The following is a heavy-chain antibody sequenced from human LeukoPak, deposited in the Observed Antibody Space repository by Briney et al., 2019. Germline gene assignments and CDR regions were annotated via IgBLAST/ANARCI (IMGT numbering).Heavy chain of an antibody. V-gene: IGHV3-48*03. CDR1: GFTFSSYE. D-gene: IGHD2-15*01. CDR2: ISSSGSTI. CDR3: ARNIPGEGYCSGGSCLDGMDV. J-gene: IGHJ6*02. Sequence: GGSLRLSCAASGFTFSSYEMNWVRQAPGKGLEWVSYISSSGSTIYYADSVKGRFTISRDNAKNSLYLQMNSLRAEDTAVYYSARNIPGEGYCSGGSCLDGMDVWGQGTTVTVSS.